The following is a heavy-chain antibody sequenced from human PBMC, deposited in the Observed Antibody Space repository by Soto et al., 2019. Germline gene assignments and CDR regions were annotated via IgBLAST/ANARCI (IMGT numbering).Heavy chain of an antibody. D-gene: IGHD6-19*01. Sequence: GGSLRLSCVASGFTFSRYDLHWVRQAPGKGLEWLAIIWRDESTEYYADSVRGRFTISRDNSKNTLYLQMNSLRAEDTALYYCASTRSSGWYLYYCYYMDVWGKGTTVTVSS. J-gene: IGHJ6*03. CDR1: GFTFSRYD. V-gene: IGHV3-33*03. CDR2: IWRDESTE. CDR3: ASTRSSGWYLYYCYYMDV.